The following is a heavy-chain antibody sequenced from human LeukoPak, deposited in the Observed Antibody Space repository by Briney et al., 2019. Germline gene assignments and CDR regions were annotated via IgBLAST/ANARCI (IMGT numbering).Heavy chain of an antibody. V-gene: IGHV3-53*01. CDR1: GFTVSYDY. J-gene: IGHJ4*02. Sequence: GGSLRLSCAASGFTVSYDYVSWVRLAPGKGLEFVSALYPGGKTYYADSVKGRFIISRDNAKNTLYLQMNSLRAEDTAVYYCAREARGYAIDYWGQGTLVTVSS. CDR2: LYPGGKT. D-gene: IGHD2-15*01. CDR3: AREARGYAIDY.